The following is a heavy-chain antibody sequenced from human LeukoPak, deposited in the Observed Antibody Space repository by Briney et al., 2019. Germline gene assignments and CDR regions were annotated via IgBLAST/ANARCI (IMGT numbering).Heavy chain of an antibody. V-gene: IGHV4-39*07. J-gene: IGHJ5*02. D-gene: IGHD6-19*01. Sequence: SETLSLTCTVSGGSISSSSYYWGWIRQPPGKGLEWIGSIYYSGSTYYNPSLKSRVTISVDTSKNQFSLKLSSVTAADTAVYYCARRSSGWYLSLSSWFDPWGQGTLVTVSS. CDR2: IYYSGST. CDR3: ARRSSGWYLSLSSWFDP. CDR1: GGSISSSSYY.